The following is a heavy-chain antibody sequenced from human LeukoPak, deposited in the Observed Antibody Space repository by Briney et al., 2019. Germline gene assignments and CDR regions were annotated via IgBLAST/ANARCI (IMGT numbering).Heavy chain of an antibody. V-gene: IGHV3-7*01. CDR3: VRDLSPVSDRNVWYDALDI. J-gene: IGHJ3*02. Sequence: PGGSLRLSCVASGCSFTSSCMTWVRQAPGKGLEWVANIAGVESQKRYMDSVKGRFTISRDNAKNSLYMQLNSLRAEDTAIYYCVRDLSPVSDRNVWYDALDIWGQGTMVTVSS. D-gene: IGHD1-1*01. CDR1: GCSFTSSC. CDR2: IAGVESQK.